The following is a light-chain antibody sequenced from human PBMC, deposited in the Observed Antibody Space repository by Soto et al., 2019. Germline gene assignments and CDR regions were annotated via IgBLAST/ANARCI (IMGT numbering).Light chain of an antibody. CDR2: GAS. J-gene: IGKJ1*01. Sequence: EIVLTQSPGTLSLSPGERATLSCRASQSVSSSYLAGYQQKPGQAPRLLIYGASSRATGIPDRFSGSGSGTDFTLTTSRLEPEDFAVYYCQQYGSSQSFGQGTKVEIK. CDR1: QSVSSSY. CDR3: QQYGSSQS. V-gene: IGKV3-20*01.